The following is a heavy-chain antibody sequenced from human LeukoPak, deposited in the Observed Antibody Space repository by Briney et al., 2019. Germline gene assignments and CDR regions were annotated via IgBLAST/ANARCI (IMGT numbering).Heavy chain of an antibody. Sequence: SVKVSCKASGYTFTSYDINWVRQAPGQGFEWMGGITPIFGTANFAQKFQGRVSITADGSTSTAFMELSSLRSEDTAVYYCAREWGLESSGYYYAYWGQGTLVTVSS. CDR1: GYTFTSYD. D-gene: IGHD3-22*01. CDR3: AREWGLESSGYYYAY. V-gene: IGHV1-69*13. J-gene: IGHJ4*02. CDR2: ITPIFGTA.